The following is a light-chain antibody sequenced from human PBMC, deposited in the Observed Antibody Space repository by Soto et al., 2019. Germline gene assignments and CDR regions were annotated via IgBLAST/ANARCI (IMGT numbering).Light chain of an antibody. CDR2: GAS. Sequence: EIVMTQSPATLSLSPGERATLSCRASQSVSSTYLGWYQQKPGQVPRLLISGASSRATGIPDRFSGSGSGTDFTLTISRLEPEDFAVYYCQHYGSSPWTFGQGTKVDI. CDR1: QSVSSTY. V-gene: IGKV3-20*01. CDR3: QHYGSSPWT. J-gene: IGKJ1*01.